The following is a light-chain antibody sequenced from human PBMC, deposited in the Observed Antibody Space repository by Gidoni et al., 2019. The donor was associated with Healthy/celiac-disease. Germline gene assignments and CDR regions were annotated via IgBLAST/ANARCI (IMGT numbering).Light chain of an antibody. CDR2: AAS. Sequence: DIVLTQSPGTLSLSPGERATLSCRASQSVSSSYLAWYQQKPGQAPSLLIYAASSRATGIPDRISGSGSGTDFTPTISRLEPEDFAVYYCQQYGCSHGYTFGQGTKLEIK. J-gene: IGKJ2*01. V-gene: IGKV3-20*01. CDR1: QSVSSSY. CDR3: QQYGCSHGYT.